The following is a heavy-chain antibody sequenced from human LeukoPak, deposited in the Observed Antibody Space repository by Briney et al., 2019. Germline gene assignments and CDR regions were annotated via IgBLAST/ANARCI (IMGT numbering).Heavy chain of an antibody. CDR3: ARGKYGSGSYYPTLFDY. D-gene: IGHD3-10*01. CDR1: GGSISSYY. V-gene: IGHV4-59*01. J-gene: IGHJ4*02. CDR2: IYYSGST. Sequence: SETLSLTCTVSGGSISSYYWSWIRQPPGKGLEWIGYIYYSGSTNYNPSLKSRVTISVDTSKNQFSLKLSSVTAADTAVYYCARGKYGSGSYYPTLFDYWGQGTLVTVSS.